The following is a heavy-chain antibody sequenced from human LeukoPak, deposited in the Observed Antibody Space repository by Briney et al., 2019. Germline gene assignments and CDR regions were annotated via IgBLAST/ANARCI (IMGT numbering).Heavy chain of an antibody. J-gene: IGHJ4*02. D-gene: IGHD2-15*01. CDR2: ISGSGGST. Sequence: PGGSLRLSCAASGFTFSSDAMSWVRQAPGKGLEWVSAISGSGGSTYYADSVKGRFTISRDNSKNTLYLQMNSLRAEDTAVYYCAKSRAIVVVVAATPLDYWGQGTLVTVSS. CDR1: GFTFSSDA. CDR3: AKSRAIVVVVAATPLDY. V-gene: IGHV3-23*01.